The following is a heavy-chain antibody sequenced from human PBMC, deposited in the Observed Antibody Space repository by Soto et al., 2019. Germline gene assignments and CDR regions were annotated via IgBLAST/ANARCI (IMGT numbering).Heavy chain of an antibody. CDR2: IYYSGST. CDR1: GGSISSYY. V-gene: IGHV4-59*01. CDR3: AWTSYGDYTRGQYYFDY. J-gene: IGHJ4*02. Sequence: SETLSLTCTVSGGSISSYYWSWVRQPPGKGLEWIGYIYYSGSTNYNPSLKSRVTISVDTSKNQFSLKLSSVTAADTAVYYCAWTSYGDYTRGQYYFDYWGQGTLVTVSS. D-gene: IGHD4-17*01.